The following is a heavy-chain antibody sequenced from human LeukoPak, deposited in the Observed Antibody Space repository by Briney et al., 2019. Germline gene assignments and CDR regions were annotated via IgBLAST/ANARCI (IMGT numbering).Heavy chain of an antibody. CDR1: GFTFSSYW. J-gene: IGHJ4*02. V-gene: IGHV3-74*01. Sequence: GGSLRLSCAASGFTFSSYWMHWVRQAPGKGLVWVSRINSDGSSTSYADSVKGRFTISRDNAKNTLYLQMSSLRAEDTAVYYCARDYYGSGSYPLFDYWGQGTLVTVSS. CDR3: ARDYYGSGSYPLFDY. D-gene: IGHD3-10*01. CDR2: INSDGSST.